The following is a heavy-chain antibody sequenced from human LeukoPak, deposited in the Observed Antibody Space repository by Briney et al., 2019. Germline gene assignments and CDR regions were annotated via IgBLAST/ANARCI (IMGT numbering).Heavy chain of an antibody. V-gene: IGHV1-2*02. CDR2: INPNSGGT. CDR1: GYTFTGYY. CDR3: ATQKYDSSGYYDY. Sequence: APVKVSCKASGYTFTGYYMHWVRQAPGQGLEWMGWINPNSGGTNYAQKFQGRVTMTRDTSISTAYMELSRLRSDDTAVYYCATQKYDSSGYYDYWGQGTLVTVSS. D-gene: IGHD3-22*01. J-gene: IGHJ4*02.